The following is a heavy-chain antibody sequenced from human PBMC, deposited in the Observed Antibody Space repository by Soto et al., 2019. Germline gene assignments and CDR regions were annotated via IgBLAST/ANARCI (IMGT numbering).Heavy chain of an antibody. J-gene: IGHJ6*02. D-gene: IGHD3-10*01. Sequence: QVQLVESGGGVVQPGRSLRLSCAASGFTFISYAMHWVRQAPGKGLEWVAVISFDGSTEYYADSVKGRFTISRDNSKNTVYLQMNSLRSEDTAVYYCARSRHGSGSYTHFYYGLDVWGQGTTVTV. CDR2: ISFDGSTE. CDR1: GFTFISYA. V-gene: IGHV3-30-3*01. CDR3: ARSRHGSGSYTHFYYGLDV.